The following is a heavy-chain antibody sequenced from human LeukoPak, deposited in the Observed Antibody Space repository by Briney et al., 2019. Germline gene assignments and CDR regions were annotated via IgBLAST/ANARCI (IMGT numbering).Heavy chain of an antibody. CDR1: GGPISGYY. D-gene: IGHD2-8*01. CDR3: AREAQGRSFPLYYFDY. Sequence: SETLTLTCSVSGGPISGYYWSWIRQPPGKGLEYIGYVYYSGSTNYNPSLKSRVAMSLDTSRNQFSLKLTSVTPADTAVYYCAREAQGRSFPLYYFDYWGQGILVTV. CDR2: VYYSGST. J-gene: IGHJ4*02. V-gene: IGHV4-59*01.